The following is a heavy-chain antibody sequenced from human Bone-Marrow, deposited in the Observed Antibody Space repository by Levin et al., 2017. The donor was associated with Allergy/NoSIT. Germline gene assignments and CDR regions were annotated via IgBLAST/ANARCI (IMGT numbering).Heavy chain of an antibody. D-gene: IGHD3-22*01. Sequence: LSLTCAASGFTFSSYAMSWVRQAPGKGLEWVSAISGSGGSTYYADSVKGRFTISRDNSKNTLYLQMNSLRAEDTAVYYCAKGRLSYYDSSGHHILPICWGQGTLVTVSS. CDR3: AKGRLSYYDSSGHHILPIC. CDR1: GFTFSSYA. V-gene: IGHV3-23*01. CDR2: ISGSGGST. J-gene: IGHJ4*02.